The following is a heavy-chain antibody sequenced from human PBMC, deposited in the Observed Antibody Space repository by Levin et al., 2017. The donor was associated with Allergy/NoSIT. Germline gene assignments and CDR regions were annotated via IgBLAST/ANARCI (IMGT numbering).Heavy chain of an antibody. Sequence: SETLSLTCTVSGASITSRGYFWGWIRQPPGKGLEWIASMYHSGITYHNPSLESRVTISVDTSKNLFSLKLKSVTAADTAIYYCVRGLESAMAPHYSDSWGQGTLVTVSS. D-gene: IGHD2-2*01. CDR1: GASITSRGYF. CDR3: VRGLESAMAPHYSDS. CDR2: MYHSGIT. J-gene: IGHJ4*02. V-gene: IGHV4-39*07.